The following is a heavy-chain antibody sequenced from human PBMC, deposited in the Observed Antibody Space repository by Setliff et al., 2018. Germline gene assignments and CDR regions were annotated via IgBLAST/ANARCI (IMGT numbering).Heavy chain of an antibody. J-gene: IGHJ3*01. CDR2: IYHRGRT. D-gene: IGHD3-22*01. CDR1: GISITSGHY. Sequence: SETLSLTCDVSGISITSGHYWGWTRQPPGKGLEWIATIYHRGRTYYNPSLDSRVTISLDTSKNQFSLKLKSVTAADTAVYYCARLYHNDNSADFRRAPFDVWGQGMMVTVSS. CDR3: ARLYHNDNSADFRRAPFDV. V-gene: IGHV4-38-2*01.